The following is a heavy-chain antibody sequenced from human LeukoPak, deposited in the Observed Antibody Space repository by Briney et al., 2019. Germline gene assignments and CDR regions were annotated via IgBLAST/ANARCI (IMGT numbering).Heavy chain of an antibody. V-gene: IGHV1-8*01. CDR1: GYTFTSFD. CDR2: MNPNSGNT. J-gene: IGHJ4*02. D-gene: IGHD3-9*01. CDR3: AREESGTGYYKPFDY. Sequence: ASVKVSCKASGYTFTSFDINWVRQATGQGLEWMGWMNPNSGNTGYAQKFQGRVTMTRNTSISTAYMELSSLRSEDTAVYYCAREESGTGYYKPFDYWGQGTLVTVSS.